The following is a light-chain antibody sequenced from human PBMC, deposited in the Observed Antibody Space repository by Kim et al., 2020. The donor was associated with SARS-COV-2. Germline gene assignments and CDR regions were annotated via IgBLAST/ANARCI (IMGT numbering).Light chain of an antibody. CDR2: GKN. CDR3: SSRDSSGDNVML. Sequence: LGQTVLFTCQGDSLRNYYASWYQQRPGQAPRLLIYGKNSRPSGISDRFSGSTSGNTASLTITATQAEDEADYFCSSRDSSGDNVMLFGGGTQLTVL. V-gene: IGLV3-19*01. J-gene: IGLJ3*02. CDR1: SLRNYY.